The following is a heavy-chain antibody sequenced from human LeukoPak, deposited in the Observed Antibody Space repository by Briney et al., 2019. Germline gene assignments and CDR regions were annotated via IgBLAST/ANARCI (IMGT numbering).Heavy chain of an antibody. V-gene: IGHV1-2*02. CDR1: SYIFTSYY. Sequence: ASVKVSCKASSYIFTSYYIHWVRQAPGQGLEWMGWINPNNGGTKYAQKFQGRVTMTSDTSISTAYMELSRLRSDDTALYYCVRDRGSSWFADYWGQGTLVTVSS. D-gene: IGHD6-13*01. J-gene: IGHJ4*02. CDR3: VRDRGSSWFADY. CDR2: INPNNGGT.